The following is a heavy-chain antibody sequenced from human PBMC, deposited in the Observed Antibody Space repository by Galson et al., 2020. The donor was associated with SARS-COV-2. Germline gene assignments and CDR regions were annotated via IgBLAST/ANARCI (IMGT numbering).Heavy chain of an antibody. CDR2: FDPEDGET. CDR1: GYTLTELS. V-gene: IGHV1-24*01. D-gene: IGHD6-13*01. Sequence: ASVKVSCKVSGYTLTELSMHWVRQAPGKGLEWMGGFDPEDGETIYAQKFQGRVTMTEDTSTDTAYMELSSLRSEDTAVYYCATGLAAAGVVDFDYWGQGTLVTVSS. J-gene: IGHJ4*02. CDR3: ATGLAAAGVVDFDY.